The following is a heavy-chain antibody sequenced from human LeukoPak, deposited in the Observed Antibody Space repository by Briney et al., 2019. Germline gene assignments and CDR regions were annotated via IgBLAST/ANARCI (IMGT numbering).Heavy chain of an antibody. J-gene: IGHJ4*02. Sequence: ASVKVSCKASGGTFSSYAISWVRQAPGQGLEWMGRIIPIFGTANYAQKFQDRVTITADKSTSTAYMELSSLRSEDTAVYYCARVAGEGYFDYWGQGTLVTVSS. CDR2: IIPIFGTA. V-gene: IGHV1-69*06. CDR3: ARVAGEGYFDY. CDR1: GGTFSSYA. D-gene: IGHD3-10*01.